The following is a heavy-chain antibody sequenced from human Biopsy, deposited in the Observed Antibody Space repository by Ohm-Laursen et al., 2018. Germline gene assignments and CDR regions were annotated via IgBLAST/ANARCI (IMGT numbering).Heavy chain of an antibody. CDR1: GDSVTKYY. CDR2: IYYSVMT. V-gene: IGHV4-59*02. CDR3: ARGDYFDSNGYFWFDP. D-gene: IGHD3-22*01. J-gene: IGHJ5*02. Sequence: SETLSLTCTVSGDSVTKYYWSWIRQPPGKGLEWIGHIYYSVMTNYNPSLQGRVSISVDTSRNQVSLTLSSVTAADTAVYYCARGDYFDSNGYFWFDPWGQGTLVTVSS.